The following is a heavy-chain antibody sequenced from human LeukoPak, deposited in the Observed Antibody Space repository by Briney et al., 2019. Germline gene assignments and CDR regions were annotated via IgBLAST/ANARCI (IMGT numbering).Heavy chain of an antibody. V-gene: IGHV5-51*01. CDR2: IYPSDSDT. J-gene: IGHJ3*02. CDR3: ARRAADAFDI. CDR1: GFSFTTYW. Sequence: GESLKISCKGSGFSFTTYWIVWVRQMPGQGLEWMGIIYPSDSDTRYSPSFQGQVTISADKSITTAYLQWSSLKASDTAMHYCARRAADAFDIWGQGTMVTVSS.